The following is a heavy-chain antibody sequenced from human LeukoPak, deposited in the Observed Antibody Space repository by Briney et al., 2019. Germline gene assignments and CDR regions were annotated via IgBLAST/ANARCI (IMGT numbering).Heavy chain of an antibody. CDR2: IHQSGST. V-gene: IGHV4-34*01. CDR1: GGSFSDFY. J-gene: IGHJ4*02. Sequence: SETLSLTCALYGGSFSDFYWSWIRQPPGKGLEWIGEIHQSGSTNYNPSLKSRVTISIDTSENQFSLKVTSVTAADTAVYYCARGHRILDYWGQGTLVTVSS. D-gene: IGHD2-15*01. CDR3: ARGHRILDY.